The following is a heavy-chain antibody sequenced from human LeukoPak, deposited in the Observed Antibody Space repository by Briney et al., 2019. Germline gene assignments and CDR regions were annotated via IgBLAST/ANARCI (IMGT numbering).Heavy chain of an antibody. J-gene: IGHJ3*02. V-gene: IGHV3-13*04. CDR2: IGTTGGT. D-gene: IGHD3-22*01. CDR1: GFPFSSYD. CDR3: ARGLYYYDSSGYYGDTFDI. Sequence: PGGSLRLSCAASGFPFSSYDMHWVRHPTGKGLEWVSGIGTTGGTYYPGSVKGRFTISRENAKNALYLQMNSLRAGDTAVYYCARGLYYYDSSGYYGDTFDIWGQGTMVIVSS.